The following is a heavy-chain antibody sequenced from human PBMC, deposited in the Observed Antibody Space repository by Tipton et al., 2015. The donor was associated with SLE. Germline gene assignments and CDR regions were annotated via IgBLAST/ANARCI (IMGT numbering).Heavy chain of an antibody. D-gene: IGHD4-23*01. CDR1: GGSISSYY. J-gene: IGHJ4*02. V-gene: IGHV4-59*01. CDR2: IYYGGST. CDR3: AGGNSYYFDY. Sequence: TLSLTCTVSGGSISSYYWSWIRQPPGKGLEWIGYIYYGGSTDYNPSLKSRVTISVDTSKNQFSLKLSSVTAADTAVYYCAGGNSYYFDYWGQGTLVTVSS.